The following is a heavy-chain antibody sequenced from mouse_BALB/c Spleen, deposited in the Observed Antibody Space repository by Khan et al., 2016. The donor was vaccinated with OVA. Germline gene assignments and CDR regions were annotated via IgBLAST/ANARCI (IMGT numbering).Heavy chain of an antibody. V-gene: IGHV3-2*02. D-gene: IGHD2-3*01. J-gene: IGHJ4*01. CDR1: GYSVTSDYA. Sequence: VRLQQSGPGLVKPSQSLSLTCTVTGYSVTSDYAWNWIRQFPGDKLEWMGYITYSGSTSYNPSLKSRISITRDTSKNQFFLQLISVTTEDTATYYCARDGSRYNYAMDYWGQGTSVTVSS. CDR2: ITYSGST. CDR3: ARDGSRYNYAMDY.